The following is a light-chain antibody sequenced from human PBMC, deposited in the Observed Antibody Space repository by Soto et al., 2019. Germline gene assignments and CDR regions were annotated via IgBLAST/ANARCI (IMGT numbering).Light chain of an antibody. J-gene: IGLJ2*01. V-gene: IGLV2-8*01. CDR1: SSDVGAYDY. CDR2: EVS. CDR3: SSYGGSNNVL. Sequence: QSVLTQPPSASGSHGQSVTISCTGTSSDVGAYDYVSWYQQHPGKGPKLMIYEVSKRPSGVPDRFSGSKSGNTASLTVSGLQPEDEADYFCSSYGGSNNVLFGGGTKLTVL.